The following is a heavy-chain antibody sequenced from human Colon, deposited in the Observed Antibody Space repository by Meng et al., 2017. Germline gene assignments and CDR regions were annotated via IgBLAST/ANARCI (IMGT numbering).Heavy chain of an antibody. J-gene: IGHJ4*02. V-gene: IGHV3-74*01. Sequence: VQLVESGGGLVQPGGSLRLSCAASGFTFSRYSMHWVRQAPGKGLVWVSRIGGDGISKTYADSVKGRFTISRDSAKNTVYLQMNSLRAEDTGIYYCARGGDVYWGQGTLVTVSS. CDR2: IGGDGISK. CDR3: ARGGDVY. D-gene: IGHD5-24*01. CDR1: GFTFSRYS.